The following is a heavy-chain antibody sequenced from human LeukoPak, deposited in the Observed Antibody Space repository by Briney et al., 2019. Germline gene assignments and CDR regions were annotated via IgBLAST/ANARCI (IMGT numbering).Heavy chain of an antibody. CDR3: AKASSGSSSRPVDY. Sequence: GGSLRLSCVASGFTFHDYAMSWVRQVPGKGLEWVSLISGDGGSASYAGSVKGRFTISRDNSKNSLYLQMNSLRTEDTAFYYCAKASSGSSSRPVDYWGQGTLVTASS. D-gene: IGHD3-10*01. CDR2: ISGDGGSA. V-gene: IGHV3-43*02. CDR1: GFTFHDYA. J-gene: IGHJ4*02.